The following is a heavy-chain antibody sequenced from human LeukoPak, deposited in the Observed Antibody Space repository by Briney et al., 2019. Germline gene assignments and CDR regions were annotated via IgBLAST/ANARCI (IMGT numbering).Heavy chain of an antibody. D-gene: IGHD3-3*01. CDR2: IKQDGSEK. Sequence: PGGSLRLSCAASGFTFSSYWMSWVRQAPGKGLEWVANIKQDGSEKYYVDSVKGRFTISGDNAKNSLYLQMNSLRAEDTAVYYCARVQYYDFWSGDEFYYYYYYMDVWGKGTTVTVSS. V-gene: IGHV3-7*01. CDR1: GFTFSSYW. CDR3: ARVQYYDFWSGDEFYYYYYYMDV. J-gene: IGHJ6*03.